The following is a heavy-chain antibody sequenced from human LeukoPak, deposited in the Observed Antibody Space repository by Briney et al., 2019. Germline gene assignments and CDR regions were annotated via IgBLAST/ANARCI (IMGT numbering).Heavy chain of an antibody. J-gene: IGHJ5*02. Sequence: GGSLRLSCTASGFTFGDYAMSWVRQAPGKGLEWVGFIRSKAYGGTTEYAASVKGRFTISRDDSKSIAYLQMNSLKTEDTAVYYCTRDPLDSSGSCYHPGRGNWFDPWGQGTLVTVSS. D-gene: IGHD3-10*01. CDR3: TRDPLDSSGSCYHPGRGNWFDP. CDR1: GFTFGDYA. CDR2: IRSKAYGGTT. V-gene: IGHV3-49*04.